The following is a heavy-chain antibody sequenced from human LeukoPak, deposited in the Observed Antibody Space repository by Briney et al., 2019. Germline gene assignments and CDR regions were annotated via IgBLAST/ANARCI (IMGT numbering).Heavy chain of an antibody. CDR2: IKPDGSGK. CDR3: ARWTEYNSGWALDY. D-gene: IGHD6-19*01. Sequence: GGSLRLSCVVSGFPFSSYWMSWVRQAPGKGLEWVANIKPDGSGKFYVDSVEGRFTVSRDNAKNSLYLQLSSLRAEDTAVYYCARWTEYNSGWALDYWGQGALVTVSS. J-gene: IGHJ4*02. V-gene: IGHV3-7*01. CDR1: GFPFSSYW.